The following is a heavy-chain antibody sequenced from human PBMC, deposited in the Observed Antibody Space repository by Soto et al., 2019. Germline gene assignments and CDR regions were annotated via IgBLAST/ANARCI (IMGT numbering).Heavy chain of an antibody. Sequence: SETLSLTCNVSGGSITGAYYWNLLRQHPGKGLEWIGSIHYRGSTYYNPSLQSRISISLDRSNNQFSLKLSSVTAADTAVYYCARVRDSFGLDVWGQGTTVTVSS. J-gene: IGHJ6*02. V-gene: IGHV4-31*03. CDR3: ARVRDSFGLDV. CDR2: IHYRGST. D-gene: IGHD2-15*01. CDR1: GGSITGAYY.